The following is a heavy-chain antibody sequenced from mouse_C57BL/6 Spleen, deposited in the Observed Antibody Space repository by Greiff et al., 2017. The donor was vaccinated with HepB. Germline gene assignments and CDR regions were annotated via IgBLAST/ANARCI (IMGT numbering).Heavy chain of an antibody. Sequence: QVQLQQSGAELVRPGTSVKVSCKASGYAFTNYLIAWVKQRPGQGLEWIGVINPGSGGTNYNEKFKGKATLTADKSSSTAYMQLSSLTSEDSAVYFCARRITTVVFDYWGQGTTLTVSS. CDR3: ARRITTVVFDY. V-gene: IGHV1-54*01. D-gene: IGHD1-1*01. J-gene: IGHJ2*01. CDR1: GYAFTNYL. CDR2: INPGSGGT.